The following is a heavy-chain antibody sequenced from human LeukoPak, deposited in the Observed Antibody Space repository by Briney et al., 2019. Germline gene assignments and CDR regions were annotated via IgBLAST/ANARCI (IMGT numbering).Heavy chain of an antibody. CDR3: AVIPTVTTTGSNY. Sequence: ASVKVPCKASGYTFTGYYMHWVRQAPGQGLEWMGWINPNSGGTNYAQKFQGRVTMTRDTSISTAYMELSRLRSDDTDVYYCAVIPTVTTTGSNYWGQGTLVTVSS. D-gene: IGHD4-17*01. CDR2: INPNSGGT. CDR1: GYTFTGYY. J-gene: IGHJ4*02. V-gene: IGHV1-2*02.